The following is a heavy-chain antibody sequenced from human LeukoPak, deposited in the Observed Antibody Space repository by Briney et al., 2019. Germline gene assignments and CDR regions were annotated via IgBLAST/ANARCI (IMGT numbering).Heavy chain of an antibody. CDR1: GFTFSSYS. D-gene: IGHD3-10*01. CDR3: ARDRTSYYYGSGSYSRGLPFDY. J-gene: IGHJ4*02. Sequence: GGSLRLSCAASGFTFSSYSMNWVRQAPGKGLEWVSSISSSSSYIYYADSVKGRFTISRDNAKNSLYLQMNSLRAEDTAVYYCARDRTSYYYGSGSYSRGLPFDYWGQGTLVTVSP. CDR2: ISSSSSYI. V-gene: IGHV3-21*01.